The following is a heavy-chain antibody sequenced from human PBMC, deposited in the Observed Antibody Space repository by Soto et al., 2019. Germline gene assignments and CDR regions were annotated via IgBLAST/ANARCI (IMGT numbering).Heavy chain of an antibody. Sequence: PGGSLRLSCSASGFTFSSYAMHWVRQAPGKGLEYVSAISSNGGSTYYADSVKGRFTISRDNSKNTLYLQMNSLRADDTAVYYCAKVMVKNWFDPWGQGTLVTVSS. V-gene: IGHV3-64*04. J-gene: IGHJ5*02. D-gene: IGHD5-18*01. CDR3: AKVMVKNWFDP. CDR1: GFTFSSYA. CDR2: ISSNGGST.